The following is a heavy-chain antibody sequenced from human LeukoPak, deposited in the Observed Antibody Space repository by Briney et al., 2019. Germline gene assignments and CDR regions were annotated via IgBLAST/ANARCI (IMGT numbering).Heavy chain of an antibody. V-gene: IGHV1-3*01. D-gene: IGHD1-26*01. CDR3: ARRGKPMGATGAFDI. CDR2: INAGNGNT. Sequence: GRSLRLSCAASGFTFSSYAMHWVRQAPGQRLEWMGWINAGNGNTKYSQKFQGRVTITRDTSASTAYMELRSLRSEDTAVYYCARRGKPMGATGAFDIWGQGTMVTVSS. J-gene: IGHJ3*02. CDR1: GFTFSSYA.